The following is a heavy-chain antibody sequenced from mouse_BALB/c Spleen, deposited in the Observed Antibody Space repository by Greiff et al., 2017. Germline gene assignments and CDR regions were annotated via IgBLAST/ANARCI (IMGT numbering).Heavy chain of an antibody. CDR1: GFSLTSYD. V-gene: IGHV2-9-2*01. D-gene: IGHD4-1*01. Sequence: VQGVESGPGLVAPSQSLSITCTVSGFSLTSYDISWIRQPPGKGLEWLGVIWTGGGTNYNSAFMSRLSISKDNSKSQVFLKMNSLQTDDTAIYYCVRDPQLTGFAYWGQGTLVTVSA. CDR3: VRDPQLTGFAY. J-gene: IGHJ3*01. CDR2: IWTGGGT.